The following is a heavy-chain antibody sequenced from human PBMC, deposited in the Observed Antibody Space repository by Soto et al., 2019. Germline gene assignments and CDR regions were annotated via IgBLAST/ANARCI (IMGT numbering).Heavy chain of an antibody. D-gene: IGHD2-8*01. Sequence: SETLFLTCAVYGGSFSGYYWSWIRQPPGKGLEWIGEINHRGSTNYNPSLKSRVTISVDTSKNQFSLKLSSVTAADTAVYYCASGGADCTNGVCSLDNWFDPWGQGTLVTVSS. V-gene: IGHV4-34*01. CDR1: GGSFSGYY. CDR3: ASGGADCTNGVCSLDNWFDP. CDR2: INHRGST. J-gene: IGHJ5*02.